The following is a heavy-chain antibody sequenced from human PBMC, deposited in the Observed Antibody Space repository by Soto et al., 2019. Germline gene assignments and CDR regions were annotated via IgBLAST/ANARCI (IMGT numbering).Heavy chain of an antibody. D-gene: IGHD6-19*01. CDR2: ISSSGSTI. CDR3: ARLYSSGWIDAFDI. V-gene: IGHV3-48*03. Sequence: LRLSCAASGFTFSSYEMNWVRQAPGKGLEWVSYISSSGSTIYYADSVKGRFTISRDNAKNSLYLQMNSLRAEDTAVYYCARLYSSGWIDAFDIWGQGTMVTVSS. CDR1: GFTFSSYE. J-gene: IGHJ3*02.